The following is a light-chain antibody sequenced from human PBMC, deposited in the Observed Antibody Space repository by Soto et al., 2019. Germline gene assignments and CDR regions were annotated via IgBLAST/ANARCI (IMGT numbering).Light chain of an antibody. CDR2: EVS. V-gene: IGLV2-14*01. Sequence: QSVLTQPASVSGSPGQSITIACTGTSSDVGGYNYVSWFQHHPGKAPKLIICEVSNRPSGVSNRFSASKSGNTASLTISGLQAEDEATYYCSSYSSSSTLVFGTGTQLTVL. CDR1: SSDVGGYNY. CDR3: SSYSSSSTLV. J-gene: IGLJ1*01.